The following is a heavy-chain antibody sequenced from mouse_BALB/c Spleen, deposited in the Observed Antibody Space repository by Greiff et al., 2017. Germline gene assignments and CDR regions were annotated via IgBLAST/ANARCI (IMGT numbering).Heavy chain of an antibody. V-gene: IGHV1S137*01. CDR3: ARETGTRGYYCDY. CDR1: GYTFTDYA. Sequence: VQLQQSGAELVRPGVSVKISCKGSGYTFTDYAMHWVKQSHAKSLEWIGVISTYYGDASYNQKFKGKATMTVDKSSSTAYMELARLTSEDSAIYYCARETGTRGYYCDYWGQGTTLTVSS. D-gene: IGHD4-1*01. J-gene: IGHJ2*01. CDR2: ISTYYGDA.